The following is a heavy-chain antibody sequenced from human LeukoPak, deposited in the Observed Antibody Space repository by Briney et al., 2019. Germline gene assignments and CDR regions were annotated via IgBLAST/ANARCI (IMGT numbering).Heavy chain of an antibody. D-gene: IGHD5-18*01. Sequence: GASLRLSCAASGFTFSSYAMSWVRQAPGKGLEWVSAISGSGGSTYYADSVKGRFTISRDNSKNTLYLQMNSLRAEDTAVYYCARGDSGYSYGPGVLDYWGQGTLVTVSS. V-gene: IGHV3-23*01. CDR2: ISGSGGST. CDR3: ARGDSGYSYGPGVLDY. J-gene: IGHJ4*02. CDR1: GFTFSSYA.